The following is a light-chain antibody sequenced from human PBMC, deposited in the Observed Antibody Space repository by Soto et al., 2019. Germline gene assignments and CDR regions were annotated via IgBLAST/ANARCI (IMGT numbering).Light chain of an antibody. CDR3: RSYTSSSTLYV. J-gene: IGLJ1*01. CDR2: DVS. CDR1: SSDVGGYNY. V-gene: IGLV2-14*01. Sequence: QSALTQPASVSGSPGQSITISCTGTSSDVGGYNYVSWYQQHPGKAPKLMIFDVSNRPSGVSNRFSGSKSGNTASLTISGLQAEDEADYYCRSYTSSSTLYVFGTGTQVTVL.